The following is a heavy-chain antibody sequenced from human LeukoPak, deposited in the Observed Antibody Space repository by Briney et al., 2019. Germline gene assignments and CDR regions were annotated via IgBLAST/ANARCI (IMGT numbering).Heavy chain of an antibody. D-gene: IGHD4-17*01. Sequence: GGSLRLSCAASGLLFSNYAMNWVRQASGKGLEWVSGITDSGRKTYYADSVKGRFSISRDNSKNTVYLQMSDLRAEDTAVYYCAKITKATTPNYWGQGTLVTVSS. CDR2: ITDSGRKT. V-gene: IGHV3-23*01. CDR3: AKITKATTPNY. J-gene: IGHJ4*02. CDR1: GLLFSNYA.